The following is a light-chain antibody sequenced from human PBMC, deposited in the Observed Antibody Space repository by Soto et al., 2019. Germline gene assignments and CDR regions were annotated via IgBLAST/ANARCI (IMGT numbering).Light chain of an antibody. Sequence: ESVLTQSPGTLSLSPGERATLSCRASQSVSSNYLAWYQQKPGQAPRLLISSASTRATGIPARFSGSGSGTEFTLTISSLQSEDFAVYYCQQYNNWPPITFGQGTRLEIK. J-gene: IGKJ5*01. V-gene: IGKV3-15*01. CDR1: QSVSSN. CDR3: QQYNNWPPIT. CDR2: SAS.